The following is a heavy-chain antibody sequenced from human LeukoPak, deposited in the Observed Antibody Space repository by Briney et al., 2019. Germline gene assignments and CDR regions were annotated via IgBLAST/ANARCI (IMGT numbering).Heavy chain of an antibody. J-gene: IGHJ5*02. CDR2: IYYSGTT. CDR3: AKDVGGVVAPRGFDP. CDR1: GGSVSGYY. D-gene: IGHD3-3*01. V-gene: IGHV4-59*02. Sequence: SETLSLTCTVSGGSVSGYYWSWIRQPPGKGLEWIGYIYYSGTTKCNPSLESRVTISVDTSKNQFSLRMSSVTAADTAVYYCAKDVGGVVAPRGFDPWGQGTLVIVTS.